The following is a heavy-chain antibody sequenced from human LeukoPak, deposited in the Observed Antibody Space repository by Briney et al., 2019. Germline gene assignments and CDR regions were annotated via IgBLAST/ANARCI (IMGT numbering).Heavy chain of an antibody. D-gene: IGHD3-22*01. CDR2: IYYTGST. J-gene: IGHJ4*02. CDR1: GGSISSGGYY. Sequence: PSQTLSLTCTVSGGSISSGGYYWSWIRQHPRKGLEWIGYIYYTGSTYYNPSLKSPVTISLDTSKNQFSLKLRSVTAADTAVYYCARAFDSSGYYYYYYFDYWGQGTLVTVSS. CDR3: ARAFDSSGYYYYYYFDY. V-gene: IGHV4-31*01.